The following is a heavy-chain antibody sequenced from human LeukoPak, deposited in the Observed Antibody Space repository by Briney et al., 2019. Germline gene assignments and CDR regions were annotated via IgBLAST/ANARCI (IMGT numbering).Heavy chain of an antibody. CDR1: GYTFTGYY. CDR2: INPNSGGT. V-gene: IGHV1-2*06. CDR3: ARNVIGLVVPAAPNWFDP. J-gene: IGHJ5*02. Sequence: ASVTVSCKASGYTFTGYYMNWVRQAPGQGLEWMGRINPNSGGTNYVQKFQGRVTMTRDTSISTAYMELSSLRSDDTAVYYCARNVIGLVVPAAPNWFDPWGQGTLVTVSS. D-gene: IGHD2-2*01.